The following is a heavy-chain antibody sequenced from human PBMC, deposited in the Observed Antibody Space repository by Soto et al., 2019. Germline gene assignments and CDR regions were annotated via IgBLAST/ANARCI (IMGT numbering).Heavy chain of an antibody. CDR1: GGSISSGDYY. CDR3: ARGSYYDYVWGSYRLNWFDP. V-gene: IGHV4-30-4*01. D-gene: IGHD3-16*02. J-gene: IGHJ5*02. Sequence: SETLSLTCTVSGGSISSGDYYWSWIRQPPGKGLEWIGYIYYSGSTYYNPSLKSRVTISVDTSKNQFSLKLSSVTAADTAVYYCARGSYYDYVWGSYRLNWFDPWGQGTLVTVSS. CDR2: IYYSGST.